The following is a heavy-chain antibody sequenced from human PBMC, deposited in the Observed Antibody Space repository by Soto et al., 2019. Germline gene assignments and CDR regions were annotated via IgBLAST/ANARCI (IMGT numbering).Heavy chain of an antibody. J-gene: IGHJ4*02. V-gene: IGHV4-34*01. CDR1: GGSFSGYY. CDR2: INHSGST. CDR3: ARDQVVPAARRFDY. Sequence: QVQLQQWGAGLLKPSETLSLTCAVYGGSFSGYYWSWIRQPPGKGLEWIGEINHSGSTNYNPSLKSRVPISVDTSKNQFSLKLSSVTAADTAVYYCARDQVVPAARRFDYWGQGTLVTVSS. D-gene: IGHD2-2*01.